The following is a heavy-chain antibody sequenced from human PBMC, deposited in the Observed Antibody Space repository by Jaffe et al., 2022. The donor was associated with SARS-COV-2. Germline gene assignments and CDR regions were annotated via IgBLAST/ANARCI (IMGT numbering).Heavy chain of an antibody. Sequence: QVQLVESGGGVVQPGRSLRLSCAASGFTFSSYGMHWVRQAPGKGLEWVAVIWYDGSNKYYADSVKGRFTISRDNSKNTLYLQMNSLRAEDTAVYYCARDRDIVVVVAALYGMDVWGQGTTVTVSS. CDR2: IWYDGSNK. CDR1: GFTFSSYG. CDR3: ARDRDIVVVVAALYGMDV. D-gene: IGHD2-15*01. V-gene: IGHV3-33*01. J-gene: IGHJ6*02.